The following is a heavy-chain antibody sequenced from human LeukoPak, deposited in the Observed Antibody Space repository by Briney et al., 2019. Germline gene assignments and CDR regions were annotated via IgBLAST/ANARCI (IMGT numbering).Heavy chain of an antibody. Sequence: GASVKVSCKASGGTFSSYAISWVRQAPGQGLEWMGGIIPIFGTANYAQKFQGRVTITADESTSTAYMELSSLRSEDTAVYYCARAYCSGGSCYEYYYYYYGMDVWGKGTTVTASS. J-gene: IGHJ6*04. CDR3: ARAYCSGGSCYEYYYYYYGMDV. V-gene: IGHV1-69*01. D-gene: IGHD2-15*01. CDR1: GGTFSSYA. CDR2: IIPIFGTA.